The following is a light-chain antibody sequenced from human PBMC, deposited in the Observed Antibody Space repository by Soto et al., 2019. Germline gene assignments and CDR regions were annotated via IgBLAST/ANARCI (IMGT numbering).Light chain of an antibody. CDR2: GAS. CDR3: QQYDYWPPYT. CDR1: QSIRDN. V-gene: IGKV3-15*01. Sequence: EIVMTQSPATLSVSPGERANVSCRASQSIRDNLAWYQQTPGRAPRLLIYGASIRATGVPARFSGSGSGTEFTLTISSLQSEDFAVYYCQQYDYWPPYTFGQGTKVEIK. J-gene: IGKJ2*01.